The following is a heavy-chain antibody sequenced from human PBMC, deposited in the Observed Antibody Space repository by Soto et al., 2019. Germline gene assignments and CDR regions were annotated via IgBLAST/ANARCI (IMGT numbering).Heavy chain of an antibody. V-gene: IGHV5-51*01. Sequence: GESLKISCKGSGYSFTSYWIGWVRQMPGKGLEWMGIIYPGDYDTRYSPSFQGLVTISAVESISTALLQRWSLEAADTTMDYCARRGARGWLQFAPLDYWGQGTLVTVSS. J-gene: IGHJ4*02. CDR2: IYPGDYDT. CDR3: ARRGARGWLQFAPLDY. D-gene: IGHD3-10*01. CDR1: GYSFTSYW.